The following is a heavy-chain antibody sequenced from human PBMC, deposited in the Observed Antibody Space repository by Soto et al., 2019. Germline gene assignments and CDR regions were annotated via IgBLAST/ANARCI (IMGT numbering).Heavy chain of an antibody. D-gene: IGHD1-26*01. CDR3: AKDTRSRGRYQYYYYVMDV. Sequence: VVSRRLSRPASGFTFSRYVVHRLRQAPGKGLGWVAVISYDGSNKYYADSVKGRFTISRDNSKNTLYLQMNSLRAEDTAVYYCAKDTRSRGRYQYYYYVMDVWGQGTTVTVSS. CDR2: ISYDGSNK. V-gene: IGHV3-30*18. J-gene: IGHJ6*02. CDR1: GFTFSRYV.